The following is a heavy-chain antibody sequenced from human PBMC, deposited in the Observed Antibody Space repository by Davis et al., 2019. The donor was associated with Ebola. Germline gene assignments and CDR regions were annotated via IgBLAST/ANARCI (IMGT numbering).Heavy chain of an antibody. V-gene: IGHV3-23*01. J-gene: IGHJ6*04. CDR2: ISGSGGST. CDR1: VITFSSYA. Sequence: GESLKISCTASVITFSSYAMTWVRQAPGKGLEWVSAISGSGGSTYYADSVKGRFTISRDNSKKTLYLQMNSLRAEDTAVYYCAKSGLSFGVVKYHYGMDVWGKGTTVTVSS. D-gene: IGHD3-3*01. CDR3: AKSGLSFGVVKYHYGMDV.